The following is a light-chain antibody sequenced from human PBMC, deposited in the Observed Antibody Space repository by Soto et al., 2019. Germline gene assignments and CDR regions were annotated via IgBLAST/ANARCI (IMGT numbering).Light chain of an antibody. Sequence: DIQMTQSPSTLSSSVGDRVTITCRASQSITTWLVWYQQKPGKAPKVLIYDASSLQGGVPSRFSGHGSGTDFTLTISSLHPDDSAIYYCQQYKTYPTFGQGTKLEIK. V-gene: IGKV1-5*01. CDR3: QQYKTYPT. CDR1: QSITTW. J-gene: IGKJ2*01. CDR2: DAS.